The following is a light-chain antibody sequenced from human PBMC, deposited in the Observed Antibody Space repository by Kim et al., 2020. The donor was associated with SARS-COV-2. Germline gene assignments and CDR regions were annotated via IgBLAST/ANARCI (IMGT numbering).Light chain of an antibody. J-gene: IGLJ1*01. V-gene: IGLV2-11*01. CDR2: DVT. CDR3: CSYAGKYAFV. Sequence: GQSVTISGTGTSSDVGSNNYVSWYQQFPGKAPKFIIYDVTQRPSGVPDRFSGSRSGSTASLTISGLQPEDEADYYCCSYAGKYAFVFGTGAKVTVL. CDR1: SSDVGSNNY.